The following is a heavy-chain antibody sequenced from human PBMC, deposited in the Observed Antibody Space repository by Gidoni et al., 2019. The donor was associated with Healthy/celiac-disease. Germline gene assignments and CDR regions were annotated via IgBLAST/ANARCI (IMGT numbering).Heavy chain of an antibody. CDR3: VKAFGRAAAGSRGDWFDP. Sequence: EVKLVESGGGSAQPARPLRLSCCASGLTFSSYAMLWVRQAPGKGVEDVSAISSDGCSTYYADSLKGRFTISSDNSKNTLYLQRSILRAEDTAVDYCVKAFGRAAAGSRGDWFDPWGQGTLVTVSS. J-gene: IGHJ5*02. D-gene: IGHD6-13*01. CDR1: GLTFSSYA. V-gene: IGHV3-64D*08. CDR2: ISSDGCST.